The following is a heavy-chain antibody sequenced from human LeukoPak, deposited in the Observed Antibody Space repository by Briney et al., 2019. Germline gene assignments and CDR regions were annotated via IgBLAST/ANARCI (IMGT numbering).Heavy chain of an antibody. CDR3: ATVGVGATRNNWFDP. CDR1: GYTFTSYG. J-gene: IGHJ5*02. Sequence: ASVKVSCKASGYTFTSYGISWVRQAPGQGLEWMGWISAYNGNTNYAQKLQGRVTMTTDTSTSTAYMELRSLRSDDTAVYYCATVGVGATRNNWFDPWGQGTLVTVSS. V-gene: IGHV1-18*01. CDR2: ISAYNGNT. D-gene: IGHD1-26*01.